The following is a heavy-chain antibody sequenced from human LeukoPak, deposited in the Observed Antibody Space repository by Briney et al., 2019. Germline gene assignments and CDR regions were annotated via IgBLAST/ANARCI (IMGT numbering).Heavy chain of an antibody. CDR3: ARERGQITTTMNWFDP. CDR1: GYTLTELS. D-gene: IGHD1-14*01. CDR2: INPSGGT. J-gene: IGHJ5*02. V-gene: IGHV1-2*02. Sequence: ASVKVSCKVSGYTLTELSMHWVRQAPGQGLEWMGIINPSGGTIYAQKFQGRVTMTRDTSITTAYMELSSLRSDDTAVYYCARERGQITTTMNWFDPWGQGTLVTVSS.